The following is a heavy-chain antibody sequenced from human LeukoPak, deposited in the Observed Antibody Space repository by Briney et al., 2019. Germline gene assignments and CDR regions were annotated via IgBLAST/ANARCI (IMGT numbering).Heavy chain of an antibody. CDR1: GGSFSGYY. J-gene: IGHJ4*02. D-gene: IGHD3-3*01. CDR2: INHSGST. CDR3: ARDFRGGYDFWSGYYTPYYFDY. V-gene: IGHV4-34*01. Sequence: SETLSLTCAVYGGSFSGYYWSWIRQPPGKGLEWIGEINHSGSTNYNPSLKSRVTISVDTSKDHFSLKLSSVTAADTAVYYCARDFRGGYDFWSGYYTPYYFDYWGQGTLVTVSP.